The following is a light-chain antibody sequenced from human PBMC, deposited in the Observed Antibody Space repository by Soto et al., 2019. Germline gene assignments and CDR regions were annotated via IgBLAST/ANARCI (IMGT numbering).Light chain of an antibody. CDR1: TSDVGGYNY. V-gene: IGLV2-14*01. J-gene: IGLJ2*01. CDR2: EVS. Sequence: QSALTQPASVSGSPGQSITLSCTGTTSDVGGYNYVSWYQQHPGKAPKLMIYEVSYRPSGVSNRFSGSKSGNTASLTISGLQAEDEADYYCSSYTSRITLVVFGGGTKLTVL. CDR3: SSYTSRITLVV.